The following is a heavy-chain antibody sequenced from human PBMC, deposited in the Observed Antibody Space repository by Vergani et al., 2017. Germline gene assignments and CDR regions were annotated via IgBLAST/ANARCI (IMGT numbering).Heavy chain of an antibody. J-gene: IGHJ5*02. D-gene: IGHD4-11*01. V-gene: IGHV1-24*01. CDR3: ATDLSMTTFSA. CDR1: GHTLPGFS. Sequence: QVPVVQSGAEVKKPGASVKVSCKVSGHTLPGFSLSDLAIHCVRQAPGRGLEWMESFDPETYDPIYAQKFKGRVTMTKDRSTNTAYLELTNLRSDDTCVFYWATDLSMTTFSAWGQGTLVTVSS. CDR2: FDPETYDP.